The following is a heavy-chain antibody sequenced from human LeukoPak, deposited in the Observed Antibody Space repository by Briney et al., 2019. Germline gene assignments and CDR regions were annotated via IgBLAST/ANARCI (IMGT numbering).Heavy chain of an antibody. CDR1: GFTFSTYW. Sequence: GGSLRLSCAASGFTFSTYWMTWVRQAPGKGLEWVANIKQDGSNKYYVDSVKGRFTISRDNAKNSLYLQMNSLRAEDTAVYYCARFRYSSSAFDYWGQGTLVTVSS. V-gene: IGHV3-7*01. CDR3: ARFRYSSSAFDY. J-gene: IGHJ4*02. D-gene: IGHD6-6*01. CDR2: IKQDGSNK.